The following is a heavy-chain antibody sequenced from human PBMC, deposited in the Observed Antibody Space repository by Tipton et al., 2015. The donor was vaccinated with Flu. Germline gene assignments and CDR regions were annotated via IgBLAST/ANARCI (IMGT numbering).Heavy chain of an antibody. D-gene: IGHD1-26*01. CDR2: IYPSGNT. V-gene: IGHV4-4*07. Sequence: TLSLTCTVSGGSLSSYFWSWIRQPAGKGLEWIGRIYPSGNTNYNPSLQSRVTMSVDTSRNQFSLSLTSVTAADAAIYYCARSGSYHHYYFDLWGRGTLGSVSS. J-gene: IGHJ2*01. CDR3: ARSGSYHHYYFDL. CDR1: GGSLSSYF.